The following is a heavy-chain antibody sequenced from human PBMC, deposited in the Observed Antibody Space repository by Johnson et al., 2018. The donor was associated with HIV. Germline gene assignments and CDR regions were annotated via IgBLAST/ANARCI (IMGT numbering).Heavy chain of an antibody. Sequence: HVQLVESGGGVVQPGRSLRLSCAASGLTFSSYAMHWVRQAPGKGLEWVAVISYDGSNKYFADSVKGRFTISRDNSKNTLYLQMKSLRGEDTAVYSCARGRSSSSTAAFDIWGQGTVVTVSS. CDR2: ISYDGSNK. V-gene: IGHV3-30*04. CDR3: ARGRSSSSTAAFDI. D-gene: IGHD6-6*01. CDR1: GLTFSSYA. J-gene: IGHJ3*02.